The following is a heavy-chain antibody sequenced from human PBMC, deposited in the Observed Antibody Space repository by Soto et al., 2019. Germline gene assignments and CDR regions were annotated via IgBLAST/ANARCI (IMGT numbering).Heavy chain of an antibody. CDR3: AKDRVGYTSSFFDH. CDR2: ISYDGNNK. CDR1: GFTFSDYG. J-gene: IGHJ4*02. V-gene: IGHV3-30*18. D-gene: IGHD6-6*01. Sequence: GGSLRLSCAASGFTFSDYGMHWVRQAPGKGLEWVAIISYDGNNKNYADSVKGRFTISRDNSNNTLSLQMSSLRTEDTAVYYCAKDRVGYTSSFFDHWGQGALVTVSS.